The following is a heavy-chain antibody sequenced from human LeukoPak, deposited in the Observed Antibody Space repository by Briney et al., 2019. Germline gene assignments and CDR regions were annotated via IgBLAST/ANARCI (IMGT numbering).Heavy chain of an antibody. CDR2: IIPILGIA. D-gene: IGHD2-21*02. V-gene: IGHV1-69*02. CDR3: ARSEVTGNWFDP. CDR1: GGTFSSYT. Sequence: ASVKVSCKASGGTFSSYTISWVRQAPGQGLEWMGRIIPILGIANYAQKFQGRVTITADKSTSTAYMELSSLRSEDTPVYYCARSEVTGNWFDPWGQGTLVTVSS. J-gene: IGHJ5*02.